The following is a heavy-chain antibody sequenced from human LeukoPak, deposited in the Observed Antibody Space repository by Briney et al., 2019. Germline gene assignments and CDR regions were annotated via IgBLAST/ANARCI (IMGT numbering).Heavy chain of an antibody. V-gene: IGHV1-8*03. CDR3: ARGFGYCSGGSCYHYYMDV. Sequence: GASVKVSCKASGYTFTSYDINWVRQATGQGLEWMGWMNPNSGNTGYAQKFQGRVTITRNTSISTAYMELSSLRSEDTAVYYCARGFGYCSGGSCYHYYMDVWGKGTTVTVSS. D-gene: IGHD2-15*01. CDR2: MNPNSGNT. CDR1: GYTFTSYD. J-gene: IGHJ6*03.